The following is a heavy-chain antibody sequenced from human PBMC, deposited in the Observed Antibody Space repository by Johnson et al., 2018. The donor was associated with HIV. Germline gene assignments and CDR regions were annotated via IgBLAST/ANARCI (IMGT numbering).Heavy chain of an antibody. J-gene: IGHJ3*02. CDR2: SISGSTI. V-gene: IGHV3-69-1*01. Sequence: MQLVESGGGLVQPGGSLRLSCAASKLTFSNYAMTWVRQAPGKGLEWVSSISGSTIYYADSVKGRFTISRDNAKNSLYPQMNSLRAEDTAVYYCARRVEGRRSANDAFDIWGQGTMVTVSS. D-gene: IGHD1-1*01. CDR3: ARRVEGRRSANDAFDI. CDR1: KLTFSNYA.